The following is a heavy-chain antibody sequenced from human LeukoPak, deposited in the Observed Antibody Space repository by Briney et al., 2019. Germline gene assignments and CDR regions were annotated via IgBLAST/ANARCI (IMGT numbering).Heavy chain of an antibody. CDR2: ISSSGTTI. CDR3: ARPKSMDTAMVYFDH. V-gene: IGHV3-11*01. CDR1: GLTFSDYY. J-gene: IGHJ4*02. D-gene: IGHD5-18*01. Sequence: GGSLRLSCAASGLTFSDYYMTWIRQAPGKGLEWVSYISSSGTTIYYADSVRGRFTISRDNAKNSLYLQMNSLRAEDTAVYYCARPKSMDTAMVYFDHWGQGTLVTVSS.